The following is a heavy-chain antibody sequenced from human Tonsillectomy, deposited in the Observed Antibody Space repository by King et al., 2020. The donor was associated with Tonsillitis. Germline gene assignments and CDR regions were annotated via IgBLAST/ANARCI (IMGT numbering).Heavy chain of an antibody. CDR1: GFSFGSYT. Sequence: VQLVESGGGVVQPGGSLRLSCAASGFSFGSYTMHWVRQAPGQGLECVAVIAWDGRFQDYADSVRGRFTISRDYSKKTLFLQMNTLTTEDTAVYYCARDGLPGALDGFDIWGQGTMVAVSS. J-gene: IGHJ3*02. CDR3: ARDGLPGALDGFDI. CDR2: IAWDGRFQ. V-gene: IGHV3-30*04.